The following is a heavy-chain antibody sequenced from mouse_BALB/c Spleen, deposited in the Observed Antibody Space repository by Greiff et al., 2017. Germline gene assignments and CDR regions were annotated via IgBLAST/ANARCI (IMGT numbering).Heavy chain of an antibody. J-gene: IGHJ4*01. D-gene: IGHD1-2*01. CDR2: INPSNGRT. CDR3: ARYGRAYAMDY. CDR1: GYTFTSYW. V-gene: IGHV1S81*02. Sequence: KQSCKAPGYTFTSYWMHWVKQRPGHGLEWIGEINPSNGRTNYNEKFKSKATLTVDKSSSTAYMQLSSLTSEDSAVYCSARYGRAYAMDYWGQGTSVTVSS.